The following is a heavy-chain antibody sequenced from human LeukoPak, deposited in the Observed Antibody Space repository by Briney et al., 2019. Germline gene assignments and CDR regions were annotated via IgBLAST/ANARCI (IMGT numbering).Heavy chain of an antibody. CDR2: IYYSGST. D-gene: IGHD3-10*01. V-gene: IGHV4-61*01. CDR3: ARDQAELPLWGAFDI. CDR1: DGSISSSSYY. Sequence: SETLSLTCTVSDGSISSSSYYWGWIRQPPGKGLEWIGYIYYSGSTNYNPSLKSRVTISVDTSKNQFSLKLSSVTAADTAVYYCARDQAELPLWGAFDIWGQGTMVTVSS. J-gene: IGHJ3*02.